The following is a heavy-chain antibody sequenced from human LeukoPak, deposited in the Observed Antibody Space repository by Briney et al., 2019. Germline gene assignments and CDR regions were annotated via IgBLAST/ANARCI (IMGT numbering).Heavy chain of an antibody. J-gene: IGHJ4*02. V-gene: IGHV1-2*04. Sequence: GASVKVSCKASGYTFTGYYMHWVRQAPGQGLEWMGWINPNSGGTNYAQKFQGWVTMTRDTSISTAYMELSSLRSEDTAVYYCATASTGTVSFDYWGQGTQVTVSS. CDR3: ATASTGTVSFDY. CDR1: GYTFTGYY. D-gene: IGHD1-14*01. CDR2: INPNSGGT.